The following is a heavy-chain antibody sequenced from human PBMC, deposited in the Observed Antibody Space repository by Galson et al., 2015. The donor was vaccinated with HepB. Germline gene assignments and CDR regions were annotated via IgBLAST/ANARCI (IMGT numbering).Heavy chain of an antibody. D-gene: IGHD3-3*01. CDR3: ARGDGNLWSGNNWFDP. J-gene: IGHJ5*02. V-gene: IGHV1-18*01. CDR2: ISAYNGNT. Sequence: SVKVSCKASGYTFTSYGISWVRQAPGQGLEWMGWISAYNGNTNYAQKLQGRVTMTTDTSTSTAYMELRSLRSDDTAVYYCARGDGNLWSGNNWFDPWGQGTLVTVSS. CDR1: GYTFTSYG.